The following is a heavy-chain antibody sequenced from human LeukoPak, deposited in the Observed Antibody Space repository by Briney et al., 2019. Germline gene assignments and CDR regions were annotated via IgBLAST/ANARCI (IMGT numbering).Heavy chain of an antibody. CDR1: GFTFSNYW. CDR3: ARDKFGAAGNLFDY. CDR2: INSDGSST. Sequence: GGSLRLSCVASGFTFSNYWMHWVRQAPGKGLVWVSYINSDGSSTSYEDSVKGRFTISRDNAKNTLYLQMNSLRAEDTAVYYCARDKFGAAGNLFDYWGQGTLVTVSS. D-gene: IGHD6-13*01. V-gene: IGHV3-74*01. J-gene: IGHJ4*02.